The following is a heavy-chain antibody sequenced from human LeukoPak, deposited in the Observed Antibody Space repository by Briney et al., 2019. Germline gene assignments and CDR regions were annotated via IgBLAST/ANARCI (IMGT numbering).Heavy chain of an antibody. D-gene: IGHD2-2*01. Sequence: GGSLRLSCAVSGFTVSTTYMSWIRQAPGEGLKWVSVIYSGTTTYYADSVKGRFTISRDNSKNTLYLQLNSLRAEDTAVYYCAKFYEYCSSTSCTGYFDYWGQGTLVTVSS. CDR1: GFTVSTTY. CDR3: AKFYEYCSSTSCTGYFDY. CDR2: IYSGTTT. J-gene: IGHJ4*02. V-gene: IGHV3-53*01.